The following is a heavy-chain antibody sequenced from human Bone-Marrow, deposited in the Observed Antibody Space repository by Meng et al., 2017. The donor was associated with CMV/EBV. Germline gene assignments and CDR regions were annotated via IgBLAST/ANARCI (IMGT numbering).Heavy chain of an antibody. CDR3: ARVAVPAATGGNYFDY. V-gene: IGHV4-30-4*08. D-gene: IGHD2-2*01. CDR2: IYYSGST. J-gene: IGHJ4*02. CDR1: GGSISSGDYY. Sequence: LRLSCTVSGGSISSGDYYWSWIRQPPGKGLEWIGYIYYSGSTYYNPSLKSRVTISVDTSKNQFSLKLSSVTAADTAVYYCARVAVPAATGGNYFDYWGQGTLVTVSS.